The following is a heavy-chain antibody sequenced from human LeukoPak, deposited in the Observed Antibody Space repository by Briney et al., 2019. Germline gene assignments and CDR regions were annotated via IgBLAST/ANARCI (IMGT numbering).Heavy chain of an antibody. CDR2: IKPDGSER. J-gene: IGHJ4*02. D-gene: IGHD2-15*01. Sequence: GGSLRLSCSASGLTFSDSWMDWVRRAPGKGLEWVANIKPDGSERHYVDPVKGRFTISRDSARNFLYLQMNSLRAEDTAVYYCSYTLDYWGQGTLVTVSS. CDR1: GLTFSDSW. V-gene: IGHV3-7*02. CDR3: SYTLDY.